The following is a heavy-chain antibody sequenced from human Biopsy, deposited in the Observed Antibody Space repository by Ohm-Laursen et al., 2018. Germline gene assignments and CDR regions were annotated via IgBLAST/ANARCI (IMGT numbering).Heavy chain of an antibody. V-gene: IGHV1-2*02. D-gene: IGHD3-9*01. J-gene: IGHJ6*02. CDR1: GYTFAGYY. CDR2: INPNSGNA. CDR3: ARVPAYPSIDGYYGLDL. Sequence: ASVKVSCKPSGYTFAGYYLHWVRQAPGHGLEWMGWINPNSGNANYAQSFQGRLTVTRDTSISTAYMELTSLTFDDTATYYCARVPAYPSIDGYYGLDLWGQGTTVIVSS.